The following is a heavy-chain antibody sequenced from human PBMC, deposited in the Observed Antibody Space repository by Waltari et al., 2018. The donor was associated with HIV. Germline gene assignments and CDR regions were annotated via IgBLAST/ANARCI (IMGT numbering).Heavy chain of an antibody. Sequence: EVQLVESGGGLVQPGGSLRLSCAASGFTFSSYWRSWVRQAPGKGLEWVANIKQDGSEKYYVDSVKGRFTISRDNAKNSLYLQMNSLRAEDTAVYYCARGASSSWLFDYWGQGTLVTVSS. D-gene: IGHD6-13*01. CDR3: ARGASSSWLFDY. CDR1: GFTFSSYW. J-gene: IGHJ4*02. V-gene: IGHV3-7*03. CDR2: IKQDGSEK.